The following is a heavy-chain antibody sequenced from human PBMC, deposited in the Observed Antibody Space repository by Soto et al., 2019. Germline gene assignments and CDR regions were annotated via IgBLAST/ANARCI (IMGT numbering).Heavy chain of an antibody. CDR2: ISAYNGNT. CDR1: GYTFTSYG. J-gene: IGHJ6*02. CDR3: AGHTLHTFPGYYYGMDV. Sequence: ASVKVFCKASGYTFTSYGISWVRQAPGQGLEWMGWISAYNGNTNYAQKLQGRVTMTTDTSTSTAYMELRSLRSDDTAVYYCAGHTLHTFPGYYYGMDVWGQGTTVTVSS. V-gene: IGHV1-18*01. D-gene: IGHD4-4*01.